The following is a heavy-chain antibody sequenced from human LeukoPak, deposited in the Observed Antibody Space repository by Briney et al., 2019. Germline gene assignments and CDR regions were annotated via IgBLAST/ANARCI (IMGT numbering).Heavy chain of an antibody. CDR3: VRGRGSGYPIEKDFDI. CDR1: GFTFSSYW. Sequence: GGSLRLSCAASGFTFSSYWMHWVRHAPGKGLVWVSRINSDGSSTSYADSVKGRFTISRDNAKNTLYLQMNSLRAEDTAVYYCVRGRGSGYPIEKDFDIWGQGTMVTVSS. J-gene: IGHJ3*02. D-gene: IGHD5-12*01. CDR2: INSDGSST. V-gene: IGHV3-74*01.